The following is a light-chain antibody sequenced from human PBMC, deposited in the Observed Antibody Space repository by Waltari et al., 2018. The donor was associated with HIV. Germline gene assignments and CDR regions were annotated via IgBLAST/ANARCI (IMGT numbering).Light chain of an antibody. V-gene: IGKV3-15*01. CDR2: GAS. CDR3: QQYHNWLT. Sequence: IVMTQSPATLSASPGDRVTLSCRASQTVADNLAWYQQKPGQAPRLVIYGASTRATCIPARFSGRGSATEFTLTITSLQSEDFAVYYCQQYHNWLTFGGGTKVEIK. CDR1: QTVADN. J-gene: IGKJ4*01.